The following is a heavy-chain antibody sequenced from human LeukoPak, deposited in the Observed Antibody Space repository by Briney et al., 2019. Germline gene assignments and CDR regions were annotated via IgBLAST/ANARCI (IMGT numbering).Heavy chain of an antibody. CDR3: ARGLCSFDY. J-gene: IGHJ4*02. CDR2: ISTGSNYI. CDR1: GFTFSSYS. Sequence: GGSLRLSCAASGFTFSSYSMNWVRQAPGKGLEWVSSISTGSNYIYYADSVKGRFTISRDNAKNSLYLQVNSLRAEDTAVYYCARGLCSFDYWGQGTLVTVSS. V-gene: IGHV3-21*01. D-gene: IGHD2-15*01.